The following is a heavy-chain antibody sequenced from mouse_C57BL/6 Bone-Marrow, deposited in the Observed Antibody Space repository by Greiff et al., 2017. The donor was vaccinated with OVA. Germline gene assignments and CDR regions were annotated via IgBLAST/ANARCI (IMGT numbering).Heavy chain of an antibody. J-gene: IGHJ4*01. CDR3: AIVTTYYAMDY. Sequence: EVQGVESGGGLVQPGGSLKLSCAASGFTFSDYYMYWVRQTPEKRLEWVAYISNGGGSTYYPDTVKGRFTISRDNAKNTLYLQMSRLKSEDTAMYYCAIVTTYYAMDYWGQGTSVTVSS. V-gene: IGHV5-12*01. D-gene: IGHD2-5*01. CDR2: ISNGGGST. CDR1: GFTFSDYY.